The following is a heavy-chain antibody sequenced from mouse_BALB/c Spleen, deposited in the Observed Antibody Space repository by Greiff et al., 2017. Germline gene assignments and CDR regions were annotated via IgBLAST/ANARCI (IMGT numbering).Heavy chain of an antibody. CDR2: ISSGSSTI. J-gene: IGHJ3*01. CDR3: ARSYGSRKFAY. Sequence: EVQRVESGGGLVQPGGSRKLSCAASGFTFSSFGMHWVRQAPEKGLEWVAYISSGSSTIYYADTVKGRFTISRDNPKNTLFLQMTSLRSEDTAMYYCARSYGSRKFAYWGQGTLVTVSA. CDR1: GFTFSSFG. D-gene: IGHD1-1*01. V-gene: IGHV5-17*02.